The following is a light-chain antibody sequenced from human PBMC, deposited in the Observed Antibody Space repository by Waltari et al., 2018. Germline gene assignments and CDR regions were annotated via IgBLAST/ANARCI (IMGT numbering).Light chain of an antibody. J-gene: IGLJ2*01. CDR1: DIGRKN. CDR2: DNS. Sequence: SYVVTQPPSVSLAPGKTATITCGGDDIGRKNVCWYQQRPGQAPVLVVYDNSDRSSGVPERFSGSNSGDTATLTSSRVEVGDEADFYCQVWDSTTDHAIFGGGTKLTVL. V-gene: IGLV3-21*03. CDR3: QVWDSTTDHAI.